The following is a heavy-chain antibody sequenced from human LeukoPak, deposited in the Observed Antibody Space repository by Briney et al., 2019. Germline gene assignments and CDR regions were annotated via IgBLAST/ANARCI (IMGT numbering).Heavy chain of an antibody. J-gene: IGHJ4*02. CDR2: ISSSSSYT. Sequence: GGSLRPSCAASGFTFSDYYMSWIRQAPGKGLEWVSYISSSSSYTNYADSVKGRFTISRDNAKNSLYLQMNSLRAEDTAVYYCARCAGFGESCDYWGQGTLVTVSS. D-gene: IGHD3-10*01. V-gene: IGHV3-11*03. CDR1: GFTFSDYY. CDR3: ARCAGFGESCDY.